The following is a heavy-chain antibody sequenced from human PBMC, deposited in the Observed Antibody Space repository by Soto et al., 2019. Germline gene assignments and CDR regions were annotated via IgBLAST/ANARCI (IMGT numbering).Heavy chain of an antibody. J-gene: IGHJ6*02. Sequence: ASVKVSCKASGYTFTGYYMHWVRQAPGQGLEWMGWINPNSGGTNYAQKFQGWVTMTRDTSISTAYMELSRLRSGDTAVYYCARERIQLWLPYYYYYGMDVWGQGTTVTVSS. V-gene: IGHV1-2*04. D-gene: IGHD5-18*01. CDR2: INPNSGGT. CDR1: GYTFTGYY. CDR3: ARERIQLWLPYYYYYGMDV.